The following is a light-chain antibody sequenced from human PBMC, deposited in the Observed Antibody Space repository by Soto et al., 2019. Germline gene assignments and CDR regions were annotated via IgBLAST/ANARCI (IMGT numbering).Light chain of an antibody. CDR2: SAS. CDR3: QQYQDWPIT. CDR1: QNSNRG. J-gene: IGKJ5*01. V-gene: IGKV3-15*01. Sequence: EIVMTQSPATLSVSPGARATLSCTASQNSNRGLAWYQQKPGQAPRLLIYSASTRAAGVPARFSGSGSGTEFTLTISSLQSEDFAVYHCQQYQDWPITFGQGTRLEIK.